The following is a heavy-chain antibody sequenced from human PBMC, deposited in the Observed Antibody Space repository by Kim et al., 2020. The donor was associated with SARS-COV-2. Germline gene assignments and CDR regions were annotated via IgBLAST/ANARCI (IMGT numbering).Heavy chain of an antibody. D-gene: IGHD3-22*01. V-gene: IGHV1-18*01. Sequence: ASVKVSCKASGYSFSNYGLVWARQAPGQGLEWMGWTSSNSGHTKYAQNVQGRVTLTTDTSTNTGYMVLSSLRSDDTAVYYCAPYYDSNSYRGQWDWGQGTPVTVSS. J-gene: IGHJ4*01. CDR1: GYSFSNYG. CDR2: TSSNSGHT. CDR3: APYYDSNSYRGQWD.